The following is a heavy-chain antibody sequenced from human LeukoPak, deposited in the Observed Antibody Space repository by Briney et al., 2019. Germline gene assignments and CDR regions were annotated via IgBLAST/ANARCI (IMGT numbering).Heavy chain of an antibody. V-gene: IGHV4-59*01. CDR2: IYYSGST. Sequence: SETLSLTCTVSGGSINSYYWSWIRQPPGKGLEWIGCIYYSGSTNYNPSLQSRVTISVDTSKNQFSLKLSSVTAADTAVYYCARDKSSHYYYYGMDVWGQGTTVTVSS. J-gene: IGHJ6*02. D-gene: IGHD6-19*01. CDR3: ARDKSSHYYYYGMDV. CDR1: GGSINSYY.